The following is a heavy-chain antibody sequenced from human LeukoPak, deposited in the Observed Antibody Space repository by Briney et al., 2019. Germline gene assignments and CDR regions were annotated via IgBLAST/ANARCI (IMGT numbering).Heavy chain of an antibody. J-gene: IGHJ6*02. V-gene: IGHV3-30*02. D-gene: IGHD3-10*01. CDR1: GFTFSRYA. CDR2: TRYDGSDK. Sequence: GGSLRLSCAASGFTFSRYAMHWVRQAPGKGLEWVAFTRYDGSDKYYADSVKGRFTISRDNSKNTLYLQMNSLRAEDTAVYYCARVRIDLLGSYYISSHYYYGMDVWGQGTTVTVSS. CDR3: ARVRIDLLGSYYISSHYYYGMDV.